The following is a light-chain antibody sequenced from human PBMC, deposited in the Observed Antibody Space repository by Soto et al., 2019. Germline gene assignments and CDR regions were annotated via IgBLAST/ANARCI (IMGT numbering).Light chain of an antibody. CDR1: QDIGNF. Sequence: ILMTQSPSSLSAFVGDRVTITCRASQDIGNFLAGYQQKPGKVTKLLIYAASTLQSGAPSRFSGIGSGTDFTLTISSLQPEDFATYYCQQSYSTPRTFGQGTKVDIK. V-gene: IGKV1-27*01. J-gene: IGKJ1*01. CDR2: AAS. CDR3: QQSYSTPRT.